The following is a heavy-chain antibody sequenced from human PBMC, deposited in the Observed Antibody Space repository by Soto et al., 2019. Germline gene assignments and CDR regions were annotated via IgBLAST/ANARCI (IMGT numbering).Heavy chain of an antibody. J-gene: IGHJ6*02. CDR2: IIGSGGST. CDR1: GFTFRNFA. D-gene: IGHD5-18*01. Sequence: GGSLRLSCAASGFTFRNFAMSWVRQAPGKGLEWVSGIIGSGGSTYYADSVKGRFTISRDKSKTTLYLQMNSLRAEDTAIYYCAKEGGYSFGPGNYYGMDVWGQGTTVTVSS. V-gene: IGHV3-23*01. CDR3: AKEGGYSFGPGNYYGMDV.